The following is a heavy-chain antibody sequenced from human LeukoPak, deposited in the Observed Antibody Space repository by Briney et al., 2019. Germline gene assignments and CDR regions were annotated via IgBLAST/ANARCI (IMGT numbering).Heavy chain of an antibody. CDR1: GGSISSYY. V-gene: IGHV4-4*07. CDR3: ARVQSADYDRAFDI. D-gene: IGHD3-10*02. CDR2: IYTSGST. Sequence: SETLSLTCTVSGGSISSYYWSWIRQPAGKGLEWIGRIYTSGSTNYNPSLKSRVTMSVDTSKNQFSLELSSVTAADTAVYYCARVQSADYDRAFDIWGQGTMVTVSS. J-gene: IGHJ3*02.